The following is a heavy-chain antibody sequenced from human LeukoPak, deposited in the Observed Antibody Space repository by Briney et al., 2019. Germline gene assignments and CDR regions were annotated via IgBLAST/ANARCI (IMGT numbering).Heavy chain of an antibody. CDR3: ASIIPDYDILTGYLSDFDY. CDR2: IYPGDSDT. D-gene: IGHD3-9*01. J-gene: IGHJ4*02. Sequence: GESLKISCKGSGYSFTSYWIGWVRQMPGKGLEWMGIIYPGDSDTRYSPSFQGQVTISADKSISTAYLQWSSLKASDTAMYYCASIIPDYDILTGYLSDFDYWGQGTLVTVSS. CDR1: GYSFTSYW. V-gene: IGHV5-51*01.